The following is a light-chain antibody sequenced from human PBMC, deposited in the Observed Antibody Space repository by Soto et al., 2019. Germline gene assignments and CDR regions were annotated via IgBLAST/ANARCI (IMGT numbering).Light chain of an antibody. J-gene: IGLJ1*01. V-gene: IGLV2-8*01. CDR3: TSHAGTINFPYI. Sequence: QSALTQPPSASGSPGQSVTISCTGTSSDVGAYNYVSWYQHHPGKAPKLMVYEVNKRPSGVLDRFSGSKSGNTASLTVSGLQAEDEADYYCTSHAGTINFPYIFGTGTKLTVL. CDR2: EVN. CDR1: SSDVGAYNY.